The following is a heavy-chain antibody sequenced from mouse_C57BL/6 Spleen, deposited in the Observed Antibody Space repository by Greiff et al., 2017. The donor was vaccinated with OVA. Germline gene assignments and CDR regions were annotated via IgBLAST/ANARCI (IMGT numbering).Heavy chain of an antibody. CDR3: AREGLTGTSFAY. V-gene: IGHV3-6*01. Sequence: EVQVVESGPGLVKPSQSLSLTCSVTGYSITSGYYWNWIRQFPGNKLEWMGYISYDGSNNYNPSLKNRISITRDTSKNQFFLKLNSVTTEDTATYYCAREGLTGTSFAYWGQGTLVTVSA. D-gene: IGHD4-1*01. CDR2: ISYDGSN. J-gene: IGHJ3*01. CDR1: GYSITSGYY.